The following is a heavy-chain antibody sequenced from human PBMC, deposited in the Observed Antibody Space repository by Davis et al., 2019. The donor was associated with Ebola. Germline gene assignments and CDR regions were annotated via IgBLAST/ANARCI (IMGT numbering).Heavy chain of an antibody. CDR2: ISAYNGNT. D-gene: IGHD4-17*01. J-gene: IGHJ6*02. CDR1: GYSFTSYW. V-gene: IGHV1-18*04. Sequence: GESLKISCKGSGYSFTSYWISWVRQAPGQGLEWMGWISAYNGNTNYAQKLQGRVTMTTDTSTSTAYMELRSLRSDDTAVYYCARHRVGYGDYYYYGMDVWGQGTTVTVSS. CDR3: ARHRVGYGDYYYYGMDV.